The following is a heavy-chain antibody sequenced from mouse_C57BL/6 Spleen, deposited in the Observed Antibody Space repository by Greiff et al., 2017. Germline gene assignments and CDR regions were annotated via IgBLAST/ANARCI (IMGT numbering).Heavy chain of an antibody. CDR3: ARDGAYYSNLAWFAY. D-gene: IGHD2-5*01. V-gene: IGHV5-4*01. CDR1: GFTFSSYA. Sequence: EVHLVESGGGLVKPGGSLKLSCAASGFTFSSYAMSWVRQTPEKRLEWVATISDGGSYTYYPDNVKGRFTISRDNAKNNLYLQMSHLKSEDTAMYYCARDGAYYSNLAWFAYWGQGTLVTVSA. J-gene: IGHJ3*01. CDR2: ISDGGSYT.